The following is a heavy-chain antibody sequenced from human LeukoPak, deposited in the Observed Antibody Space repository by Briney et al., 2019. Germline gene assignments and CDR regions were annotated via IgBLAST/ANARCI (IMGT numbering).Heavy chain of an antibody. CDR1: GYTFTSSD. J-gene: IGHJ4*02. V-gene: IGHV1-8*01. D-gene: IGHD6-13*01. CDR2: INPNSGRT. Sequence: GASVKVSCKASGYTFTSSDINWVRQAAGQGLELMGWINPNSGRTGYAQKFQGRVTMTANTSISTAYMELSSLRFDDTAVYYCARGRSGLAAAGTYDYWGQGTLITVSS. CDR3: ARGRSGLAAAGTYDY.